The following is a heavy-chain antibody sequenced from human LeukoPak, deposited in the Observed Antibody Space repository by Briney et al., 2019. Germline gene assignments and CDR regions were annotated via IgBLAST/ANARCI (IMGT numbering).Heavy chain of an antibody. CDR2: ISGSDDGT. D-gene: IGHD1-26*01. CDR3: ASSGSYRFDY. Sequence: PGGSLRLSCVASGFTFRNCGMTWVRQAPGKGLEWVSTISGSDDGTYYADSVRGRFTISRDNSKNTLYLQMKALRDEDTAVYYCASSGSYRFDYWGQGTLVTVSS. CDR1: GFTFRNCG. J-gene: IGHJ4*02. V-gene: IGHV3-23*01.